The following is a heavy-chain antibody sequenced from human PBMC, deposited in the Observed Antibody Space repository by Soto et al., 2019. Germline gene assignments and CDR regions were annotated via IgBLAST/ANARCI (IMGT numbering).Heavy chain of an antibody. V-gene: IGHV1-69*08. D-gene: IGHD1-26*01. CDR1: GYNFILST. CDR2: IIPIFSQT. Sequence: QVQLVQSGAEVKKPGSSVKVSCKSSGYNFILSTITWVRQAPGQGLEWMGRIIPIFSQTNYAQKFQGRVTINADRSTSTVDMELSGLTSEDTAVYYCARGGVGAAGGMDGWGQGTTVTVSS. J-gene: IGHJ6*02. CDR3: ARGGVGAAGGMDG.